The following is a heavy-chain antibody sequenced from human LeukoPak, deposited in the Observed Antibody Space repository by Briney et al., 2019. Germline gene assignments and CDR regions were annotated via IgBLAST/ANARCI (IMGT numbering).Heavy chain of an antibody. D-gene: IGHD6-13*01. Sequence: TSETLSLTCTVSGGSISSYYWSWIRQPPGKGLEWIGYIYYTGSTNYNASLKSRVTISIDTSKNQFSLNLNSVTAADTAVYYCAKGGSTYSITSYWYFDLWGRGTLVTVSS. CDR1: GGSISSYY. CDR3: AKGGSTYSITSYWYFDL. V-gene: IGHV4-59*01. J-gene: IGHJ2*01. CDR2: IYYTGST.